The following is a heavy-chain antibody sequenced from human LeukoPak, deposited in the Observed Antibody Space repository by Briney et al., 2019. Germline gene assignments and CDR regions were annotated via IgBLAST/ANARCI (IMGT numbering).Heavy chain of an antibody. CDR2: ISSSGSTI. CDR1: GVTFSSYE. Sequence: PGGSLRLSCAASGVTFSSYEMNWVRQAPGKGLEWVSYISSSGSTIYYADFVKGRFTISRDNAKNSLYLQMNSLRAEDTAVYYCAKRSAESSGYFDYWGEGTLVTVSS. V-gene: IGHV3-48*03. D-gene: IGHD6-19*01. J-gene: IGHJ4*02. CDR3: AKRSAESSGYFDY.